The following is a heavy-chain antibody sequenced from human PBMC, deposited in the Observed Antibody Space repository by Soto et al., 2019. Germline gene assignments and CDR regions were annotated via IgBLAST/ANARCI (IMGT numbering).Heavy chain of an antibody. Sequence: QVQLVQSGAEVKEPGDSVRVSCEASGYTFTAYYIHWVRRAPGQGLEWTGWINPKFGDTTYAQDFQGRVSMTRDMSISTVYMELSRLTSDDTAIYYCARNMDYYYGRGSGNGHGVWGQGTTVTVFS. D-gene: IGHD3-10*02. V-gene: IGHV1-2*02. CDR1: GYTFTAYY. J-gene: IGHJ6*02. CDR2: INPKFGDT. CDR3: ARNMDYYYGRGSGNGHGV.